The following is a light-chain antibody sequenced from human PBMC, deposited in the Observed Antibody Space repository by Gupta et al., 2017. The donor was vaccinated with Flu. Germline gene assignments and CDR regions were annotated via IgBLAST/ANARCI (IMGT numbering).Light chain of an antibody. Sequence: DIVFTQSPGTLSLSPGERATLSCRASQSVSSSYLAWYQQKPGQAPRLLIYGASSRATGIPDRFSGSGSGTDFTLTISRLEPEDFAVYYCQQYGSSLMYTFGQGTKLEIK. J-gene: IGKJ2*01. CDR3: QQYGSSLMYT. V-gene: IGKV3-20*01. CDR1: QSVSSSY. CDR2: GAS.